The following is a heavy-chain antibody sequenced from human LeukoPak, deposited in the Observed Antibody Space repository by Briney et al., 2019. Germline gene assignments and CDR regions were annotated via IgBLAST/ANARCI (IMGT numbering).Heavy chain of an antibody. CDR2: ISSSSSYI. J-gene: IGHJ5*02. V-gene: IGHV3-21*01. CDR1: GFTFSSYS. Sequence: GGSLRLSCAASGFTFSSYSMNWVRQAPGKGLEWVSSISSSSSYIYYADSVKGRFTISRDNAKNSLYLQMNSLRAEDTAVYYCARDRDYDFWSGLINWFDPWGQGTLVTVSS. D-gene: IGHD3-3*01. CDR3: ARDRDYDFWSGLINWFDP.